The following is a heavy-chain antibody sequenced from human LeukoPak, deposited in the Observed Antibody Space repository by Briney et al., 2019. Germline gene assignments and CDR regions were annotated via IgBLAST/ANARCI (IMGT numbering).Heavy chain of an antibody. CDR2: ISGSGGNT. Sequence: GGSLRLSCAASGFTFSSYSMNWVRQAPGKGLEWVSIISGSGGNTFYADAVKGRFTISRDNSINTLYLQMNNLRDEDTAVYYCAKDHSSGWSDYWGQGTLVTVSS. D-gene: IGHD6-19*01. J-gene: IGHJ4*02. V-gene: IGHV3-23*01. CDR1: GFTFSSYS. CDR3: AKDHSSGWSDY.